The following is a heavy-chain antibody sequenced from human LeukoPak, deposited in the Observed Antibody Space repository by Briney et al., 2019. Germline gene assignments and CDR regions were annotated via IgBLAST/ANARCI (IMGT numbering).Heavy chain of an antibody. D-gene: IGHD1-26*01. J-gene: IGHJ4*02. CDR2: IYPGDSDT. Sequence: GESLKISCKGSGYSFTSYWIGWVRQMPGKGLQWMGIIYPGDSDTRYSPSFQGQVTISADKSISTAYLQWSSLEASDTAMYYCAGLGPMLGATRERYFDYWGQGTLVTVSS. V-gene: IGHV5-51*01. CDR1: GYSFTSYW. CDR3: AGLGPMLGATRERYFDY.